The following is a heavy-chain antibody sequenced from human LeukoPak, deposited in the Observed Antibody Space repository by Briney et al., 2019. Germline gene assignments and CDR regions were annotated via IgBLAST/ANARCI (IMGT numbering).Heavy chain of an antibody. CDR2: VSSSSSTI. J-gene: IGHJ5*02. CDR1: GFTFSSYS. V-gene: IGHV3-48*01. D-gene: IGHD4-17*01. CDR3: ARVYGDNWFDP. Sequence: GGSLRLPCAASGFTFSSYSMNWVRQAPGKGLEWVSYVSSSSSTIYYADSVKGRFTISRDNAKNSLYLQMNSLRAEDTAVYYCARVYGDNWFDPWGQGALVTVSS.